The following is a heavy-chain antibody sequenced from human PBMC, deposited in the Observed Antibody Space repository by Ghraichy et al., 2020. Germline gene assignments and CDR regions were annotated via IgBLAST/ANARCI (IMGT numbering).Heavy chain of an antibody. CDR2: IYYSGST. Sequence: SETLSLTCTVSGGSISSSSYYWGWIRQPPGKGLEWIGSIYYSGSTYYNPSLKSRVTISVDTSKNQFSLKLSSVTAADTAVYYCASVVGGGDWYFDLWGRGTLVTVSS. J-gene: IGHJ2*01. CDR3: ASVVGGGDWYFDL. D-gene: IGHD2-21*01. CDR1: GGSISSSSYY. V-gene: IGHV4-39*01.